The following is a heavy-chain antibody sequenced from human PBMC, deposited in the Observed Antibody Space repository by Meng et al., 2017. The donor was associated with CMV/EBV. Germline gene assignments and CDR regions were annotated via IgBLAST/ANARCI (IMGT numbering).Heavy chain of an antibody. CDR2: ISSSGSTI. D-gene: IGHD2-2*02. CDR1: GFTFSDYY. CDR3: AREDIVVVPAAIRDYYYYYGMDV. V-gene: IGHV3-11*01. J-gene: IGHJ6*02. Sequence: GESLKISCAASGFTFSDYYMSWIRQAPGKGLEWASYISSSGSTIYYADSVKGRFTISRDNAKNSLYLQMNSLRAEDTAVYYCAREDIVVVPAAIRDYYYYYGMDVWGQGTTVTVSS.